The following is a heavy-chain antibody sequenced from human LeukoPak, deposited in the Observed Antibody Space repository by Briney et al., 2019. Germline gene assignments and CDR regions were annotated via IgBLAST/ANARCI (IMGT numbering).Heavy chain of an antibody. CDR1: GFTFSTYA. J-gene: IGHJ4*02. Sequence: GGSLSLSCAASGFTFSTYAMSWVRQAPGNGLEWLSAISGSGGSTYYADSVKGRFTISRHNSQNTLYLQINSLRAEDTAVYYCAFRDIVVVVAATAFDYWGQGTLVTVSS. V-gene: IGHV3-23*01. CDR3: AFRDIVVVVAATAFDY. CDR2: ISGSGGST. D-gene: IGHD2-15*01.